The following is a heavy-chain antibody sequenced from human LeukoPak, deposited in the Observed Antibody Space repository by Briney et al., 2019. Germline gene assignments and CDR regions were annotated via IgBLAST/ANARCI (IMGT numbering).Heavy chain of an antibody. Sequence: KTSETLSLTCAVYGGSFSGYYWSWIRQPPGKGLEWIGEINHSGSTNYNPSLKSRVTISVDTSKNQFSLKLSSVTAADTAVYYCARGLRYFDWLLYRPGHPTFDYWGQGTLVTVSS. D-gene: IGHD3-9*01. J-gene: IGHJ4*02. CDR3: ARGLRYFDWLLYRPGHPTFDY. CDR2: INHSGST. CDR1: GGSFSGYY. V-gene: IGHV4-34*01.